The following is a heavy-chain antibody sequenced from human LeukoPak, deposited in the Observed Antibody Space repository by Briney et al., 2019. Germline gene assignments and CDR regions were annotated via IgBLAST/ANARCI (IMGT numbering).Heavy chain of an antibody. CDR1: GFTFSSYA. CDR2: ISSSSSYI. CDR3: AREGTYGDYGIYYYYMDV. J-gene: IGHJ6*03. Sequence: PGGSLRLSCAASGFTFSSYAMNWVRHAPGKGLELVSSISSSSSYIYYADSVKGRFTISRDNAKNSLYLQMNSLRAEDTAVYYCAREGTYGDYGIYYYYMDVWGKGTTVTVSS. V-gene: IGHV3-21*01. D-gene: IGHD4-17*01.